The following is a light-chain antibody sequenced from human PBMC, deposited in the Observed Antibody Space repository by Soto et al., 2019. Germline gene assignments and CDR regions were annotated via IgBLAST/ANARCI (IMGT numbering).Light chain of an antibody. V-gene: IGLV2-14*01. CDR1: SSYVGGYNY. CDR2: DVS. J-gene: IGLJ1*01. CDR3: SSYTSSSTSI. Sequence: QSALTQPASLSGSPGQSITISCTGTSSYVGGYNYVSWYQQHPRKAPKLMIYDVSNRPSGVSNRFSGPNYSNTTSLTISGLPAEDEADYYCSSYTSSSTSIFATGTKVT.